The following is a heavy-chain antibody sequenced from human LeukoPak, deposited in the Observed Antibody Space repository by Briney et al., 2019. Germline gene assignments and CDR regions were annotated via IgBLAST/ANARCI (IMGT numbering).Heavy chain of an antibody. Sequence: SETLSLTCTVSGGSISSGSYYWSWIRQPAGKGLEWIGRIYTSGSTNYNPSLKSRVTISVDTSKNQFSLKLSSVTAADTAVYYCARVGSSRRGGYYYYYMDVWGKGTTVTVSS. D-gene: IGHD6-6*01. CDR1: GGSISSGSYY. CDR2: IYTSGST. CDR3: ARVGSSRRGGYYYYYMDV. V-gene: IGHV4-61*02. J-gene: IGHJ6*03.